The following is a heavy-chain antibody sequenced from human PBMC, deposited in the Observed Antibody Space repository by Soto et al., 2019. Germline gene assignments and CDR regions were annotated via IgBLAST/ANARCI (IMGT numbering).Heavy chain of an antibody. Sequence: QVQLVQSGAEVLKPGASVSISCKASGYSFTSFYIHWVRQAPGKGLEWMGMINPSSGSTTYARKLRGRVAMTRDTSTNTVYMQLSSLTSEDTAIYSCARCGVDAVRQCEGFDPWGQGTLVTVSS. CDR1: GYSFTSFY. J-gene: IGHJ5*02. CDR2: INPSSGST. CDR3: ARCGVDAVRQCEGFDP. D-gene: IGHD2-8*01. V-gene: IGHV1-46*01.